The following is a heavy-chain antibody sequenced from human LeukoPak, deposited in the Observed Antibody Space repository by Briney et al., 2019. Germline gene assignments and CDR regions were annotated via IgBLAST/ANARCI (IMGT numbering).Heavy chain of an antibody. CDR1: GGSISSSSYY. V-gene: IGHV4-39*01. CDR2: IYYSGST. D-gene: IGHD3-22*01. J-gene: IGHJ4*02. CDR3: AGATTGDITMIVVFFDY. Sequence: SETLSLTCTVSGGSISSSSYYWGWIRQPPGKGLEWIGSIYYSGSTYYNPSLKSRVTISVDTSKNQFSLKLSSVTAADTAVYYCAGATTGDITMIVVFFDYWGQGTLVTVSS.